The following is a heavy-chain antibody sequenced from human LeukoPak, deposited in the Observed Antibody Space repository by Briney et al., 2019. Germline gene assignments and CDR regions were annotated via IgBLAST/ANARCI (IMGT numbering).Heavy chain of an antibody. CDR3: AKAMKYGDFMVRGVRADFDY. CDR1: GFTFSISA. Sequence: QPGGSLRLSCAASGFTFSISAMSWVRQAPGEGLEWVSGISDSGGSTFYADSVKGRFTISRDNSKNILYLQMNSLRAYDTAVYYCAKAMKYGDFMVRGVRADFDYWGQGTLVTVSS. J-gene: IGHJ4*02. CDR2: ISDSGGST. V-gene: IGHV3-23*01. D-gene: IGHD3-10*01.